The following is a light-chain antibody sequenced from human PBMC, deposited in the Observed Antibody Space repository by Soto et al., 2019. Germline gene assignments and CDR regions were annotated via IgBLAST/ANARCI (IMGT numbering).Light chain of an antibody. CDR3: QQYNNWPFS. CDR1: QSVPST. Sequence: EIVLTQSPGTLSLSPGERATLSCRASQSVPSTYLAWYQQKSGQSPRLLIYDVSTRATGVPARFSGTGSETDFTLTISGLQSEDSAVYFCQQYNNWPFSFGQGTRLEIK. V-gene: IGKV3-15*01. J-gene: IGKJ5*01. CDR2: DVS.